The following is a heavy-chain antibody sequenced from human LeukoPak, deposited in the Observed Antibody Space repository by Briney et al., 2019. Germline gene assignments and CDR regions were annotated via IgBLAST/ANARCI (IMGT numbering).Heavy chain of an antibody. CDR1: GFSFDNCA. CDR2: IVGDASKM. CDR3: ARQPYNYYYLDV. V-gene: IGHV3-23*01. J-gene: IGHJ6*03. D-gene: IGHD1-14*01. Sequence: GGSLSLSCAVSGFSFDNCAMTWVRQAPGKGLEWVSSIVGDASKMYYADSVKGRFTISSDGSRNMLFLHVSRLRAEDTAIYYCARQPYNYYYLDVWGKGTTVTVSS.